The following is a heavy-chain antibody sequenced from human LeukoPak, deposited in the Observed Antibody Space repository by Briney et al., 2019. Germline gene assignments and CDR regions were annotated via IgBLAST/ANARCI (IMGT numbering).Heavy chain of an antibody. V-gene: IGHV3-72*01. CDR3: SRDATGDH. CDR2: SRNRAKSYTT. J-gene: IGHJ4*02. CDR1: GFTFSDHY. Sequence: GGSLRLSCAVSGFTFSDHYMDGVRQAPGKGLEWVGRSRNRAKSYTTDYAASVKGRFTISRDDSKSTLYLQMNSLETEDTAVYYCSRDATGDHWGQGTLVSVSS.